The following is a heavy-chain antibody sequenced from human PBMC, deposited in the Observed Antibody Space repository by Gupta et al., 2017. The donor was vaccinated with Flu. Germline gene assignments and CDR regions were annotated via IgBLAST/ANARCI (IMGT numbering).Heavy chain of an antibody. V-gene: IGHV1-18*01. J-gene: IGHJ4*02. CDR1: GYTFTSYG. Sequence: QVQLVQSGAEVKKPGASVKVSCKASGYTFTSYGISWVRQAPGQGLEGMGWISAYNGNKNYEQKRQGRVTMTTETSTSTAYMELRRLRSDETAVYYCLLGDSSGYIGNFDYGGQGTLVTVSS. D-gene: IGHD3-22*01. CDR3: LLGDSSGYIGNFDY. CDR2: ISAYNGNK.